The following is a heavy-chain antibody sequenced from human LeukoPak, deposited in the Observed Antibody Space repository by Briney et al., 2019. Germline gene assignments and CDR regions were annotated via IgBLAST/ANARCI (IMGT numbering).Heavy chain of an antibody. V-gene: IGHV5-51*01. CDR1: GYSFTSYW. D-gene: IGHD3-22*01. CDR3: ARPYYDDLSTSSDAFDI. CDR2: IYPGDSDT. J-gene: IGHJ3*02. Sequence: GESLKISCKGSGYSFTSYWIGWVRQMPGKGLEWMGIIYPGDSDTRYSPSFQGQVTISADKTISTAYLQWSSLKASDTAMYYCARPYYDDLSTSSDAFDIWGQGTMVTVSS.